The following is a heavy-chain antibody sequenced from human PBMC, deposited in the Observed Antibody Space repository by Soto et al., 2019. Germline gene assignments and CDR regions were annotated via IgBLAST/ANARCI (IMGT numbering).Heavy chain of an antibody. Sequence: GGSLRLSCAASGFTFSSYAMSWVRQAPGKGLEWVSAISGSGGSTYYADSVKGRFTISRDNSKNTLYLQMNSLRAEDTAVYYCAKDRYSSGWRWGYGMDVWGQGTTVTVSS. CDR3: AKDRYSSGWRWGYGMDV. V-gene: IGHV3-23*01. CDR1: GFTFSSYA. CDR2: ISGSGGST. J-gene: IGHJ6*02. D-gene: IGHD6-19*01.